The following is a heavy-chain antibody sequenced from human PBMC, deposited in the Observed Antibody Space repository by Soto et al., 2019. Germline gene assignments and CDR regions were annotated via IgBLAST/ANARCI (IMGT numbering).Heavy chain of an antibody. CDR3: ASIDY. J-gene: IGHJ4*02. V-gene: IGHV3-30-3*01. Sequence: QVQLVESGGGVVQPGRSLRLSCAASGFTFSSYAMHWVRQAPGKGLEWVAVISYDGSNKYCADSVKGRFTISRDNSKNTLYLQMNSLRAEDTAVYYCASIDYWGQGTLVTVSS. CDR1: GFTFSSYA. CDR2: ISYDGSNK.